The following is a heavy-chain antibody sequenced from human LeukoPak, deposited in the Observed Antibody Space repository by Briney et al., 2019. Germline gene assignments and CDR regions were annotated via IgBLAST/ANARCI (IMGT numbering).Heavy chain of an antibody. D-gene: IGHD2-15*01. CDR2: IGASDGGT. CDR3: AKGRGYCTGGSCYSDY. V-gene: IGHV3-23*01. Sequence: GGSLRLSCAASGFTFSNSAMNWVRQAPGRGLEWVSVIGASDGGTYYAVSVKGRFTISRDNSKNTLYLQMNSLRVEDTAIYYCAKGRGYCTGGSCYSDYWGQGTLVTVSS. J-gene: IGHJ4*02. CDR1: GFTFSNSA.